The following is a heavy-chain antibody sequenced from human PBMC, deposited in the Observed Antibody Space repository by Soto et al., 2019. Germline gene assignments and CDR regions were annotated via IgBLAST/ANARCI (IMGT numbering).Heavy chain of an antibody. V-gene: IGHV1-18*01. CDR1: GYTFTSYG. CDR3: AREVYGDYSLDY. Sequence: QVQLVQSGAEVKKPGASVKVSCKASGYTFTSYGISWVRQAPGQGLEWMGWISAYNGNTNYAQKLQGRVTMTTDTSTSTAYMELSRLRSDDTAVYSGAREVYGDYSLDYWGQGTLVTVSS. CDR2: ISAYNGNT. J-gene: IGHJ4*02. D-gene: IGHD4-17*01.